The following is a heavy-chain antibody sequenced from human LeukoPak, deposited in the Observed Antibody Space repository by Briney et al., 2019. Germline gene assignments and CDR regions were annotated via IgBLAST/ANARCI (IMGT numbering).Heavy chain of an antibody. Sequence: KTSETLSLTCIVSAYSISSGYYWSWIRQPPGKGLEWIGEINHSGSTNYNPSLKSRVTISVDTSKNQFSLKLSSVTAADTAVYYCARLPSGSYLFDYWGQGTLVTVSS. CDR3: ARLPSGSYLFDY. V-gene: IGHV4-38-2*02. CDR2: INHSGST. CDR1: AYSISSGYY. J-gene: IGHJ4*02. D-gene: IGHD1-26*01.